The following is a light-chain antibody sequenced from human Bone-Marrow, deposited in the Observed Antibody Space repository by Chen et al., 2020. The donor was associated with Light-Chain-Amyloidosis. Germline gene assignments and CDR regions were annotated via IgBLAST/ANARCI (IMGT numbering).Light chain of an antibody. CDR2: DDS. V-gene: IGLV3-21*02. Sequence: SYVLTQPSSVSVAPGQTVTISCGGDNIGSTSEHWYQQTPGQSPLLVDYDDSHRPSGIAERLSGANSGPAATLKIRRVKAGDEADNAWQVRDRSSDRPVSGGGTKLTVL. CDR3: QVRDRSSDRPV. J-gene: IGLJ3*02. CDR1: NIGSTS.